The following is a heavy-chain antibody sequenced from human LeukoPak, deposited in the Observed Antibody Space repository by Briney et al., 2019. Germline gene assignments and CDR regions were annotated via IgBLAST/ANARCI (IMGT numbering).Heavy chain of an antibody. CDR2: ISSSSSYI. J-gene: IGHJ4*02. D-gene: IGHD3-22*01. Sequence: GGSLRLSCAASGFTFSDHYMDWVRQAPGKGLEWVSSISSSSSYIYYADSVKGRFTISRDNAKNSLYLQMNSLRAEDTAVYYCARAMRGIDYWGQGTLVTVSS. CDR3: ARAMRGIDY. CDR1: GFTFSDHY. V-gene: IGHV3-21*01.